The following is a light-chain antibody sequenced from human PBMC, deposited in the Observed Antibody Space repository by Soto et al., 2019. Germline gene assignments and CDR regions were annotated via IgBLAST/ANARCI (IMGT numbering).Light chain of an antibody. CDR3: QQRSNWPPP. CDR1: QSVSSY. Sequence: EIVLTQSPATLSLSPGERATLSCRASQSVSSYLAWYQQKPGQAPRLLIYDASNRATGIPSRFSGSGFGTDFTLTISSLEPEDFAVYYCQQRSNWPPPFGQGTKVEIK. V-gene: IGKV3-11*01. J-gene: IGKJ1*01. CDR2: DAS.